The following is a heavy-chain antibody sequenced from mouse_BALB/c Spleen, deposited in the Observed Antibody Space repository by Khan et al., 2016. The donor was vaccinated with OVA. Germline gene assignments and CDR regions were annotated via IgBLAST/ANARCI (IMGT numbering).Heavy chain of an antibody. J-gene: IGHJ1*01. CDR1: GYSFTRYT. CDR2: INPSSGYT. CDR3: ARSHYGSSYGWYFDV. V-gene: IGHV1-4*01. D-gene: IGHD1-1*01. Sequence: VQLQESGAELARPGASVKMSCKASGYSFTRYTMHWVKQRPGQGLEWIGYINPSSGYTTYNQKFKDKATLTADKSSSTAYMQLSSLTSEDSAVYSWARSHYGSSYGWYFDVWGAGTTVTVSS.